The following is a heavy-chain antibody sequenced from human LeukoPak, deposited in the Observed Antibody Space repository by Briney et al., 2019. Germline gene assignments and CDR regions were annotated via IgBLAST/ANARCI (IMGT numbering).Heavy chain of an antibody. CDR2: IYYSGST. V-gene: IGHV4-59*08. CDR1: GGSISNYY. CDR3: ARHVNDFWSGSENWFDP. J-gene: IGHJ5*02. Sequence: SETLSLTCTVSGGSISNYYWSWLRQPPGKGLEWIGCIYYSGSTNYNPSLKSRVTISVDTSKNQFSLELSSVTATGTAVYYCARHVNDFWSGSENWFDPWGQGTLVTVSS. D-gene: IGHD3-3*01.